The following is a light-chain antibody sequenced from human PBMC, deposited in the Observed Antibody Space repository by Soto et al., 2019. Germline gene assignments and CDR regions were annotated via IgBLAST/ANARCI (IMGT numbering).Light chain of an antibody. CDR2: LGS. V-gene: IGKV2-28*01. CDR1: QSLLHSNGYNY. J-gene: IGKJ3*01. CDR3: MQALPTPPIFT. Sequence: DIVMTQSPLSLPVTPGEPASISCRSSQSLLHSNGYNYLDWYLQKPGQSPQLLIYLGSNRASGVPDRFSRSGSGTDFTLKISRVEAEDVGVYYCMQALPTPPIFTVGPATKVDVK.